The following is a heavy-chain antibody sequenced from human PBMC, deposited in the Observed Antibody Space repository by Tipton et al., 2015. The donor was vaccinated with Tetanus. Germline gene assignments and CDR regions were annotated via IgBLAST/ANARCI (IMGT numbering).Heavy chain of an antibody. D-gene: IGHD6-13*01. J-gene: IGHJ6*02. CDR1: GFTFSDFS. V-gene: IGHV3-74*01. CDR3: ARSRGMAAAGTDYYYYYGLDL. Sequence: SLRLSCIASGFTFSDFSFNWVRQAPGKGLMWVSRMNSDGSSTIYADSVKGRFTISRDNAKNTLFLQMSSLRAEDTAVYYCARSRGMAAAGTDYYYYYGLDLWGQGTTVTVSS. CDR2: MNSDGSST.